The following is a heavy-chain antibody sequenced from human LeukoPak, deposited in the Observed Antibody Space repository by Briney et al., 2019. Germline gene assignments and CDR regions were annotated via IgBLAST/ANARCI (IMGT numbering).Heavy chain of an antibody. V-gene: IGHV4-39*07. Sequence: SETLSLTCTVSGGSISSSSYYWGWIRQPPGKGLEWIGSIYYSRSTYYNPSLKSRVTISVDTSKNQFSLKLSSVTAADTAVYYCAREQVGIWVPSPDYWGQGTLVTVSS. CDR2: IYYSRST. J-gene: IGHJ4*02. CDR3: AREQVGIWVPSPDY. CDR1: GGSISSSSYY. D-gene: IGHD1-26*01.